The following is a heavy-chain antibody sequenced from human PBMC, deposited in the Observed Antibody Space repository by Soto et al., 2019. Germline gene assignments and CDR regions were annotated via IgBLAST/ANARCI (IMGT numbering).Heavy chain of an antibody. J-gene: IGHJ4*02. Sequence: EVQLVESGGGLVQPGRSLRLSCAASGFTFDDYAMHWVRQAPGKGLEWVSGISWNSGSIGYADSVKGRFTISRDNAKNSLDLQMNSLRAEDKALYYCAKDIFQVLMVYATGYGISGGFDYWGQGTLVTVSS. CDR1: GFTFDDYA. CDR2: ISWNSGSI. CDR3: AKDIFQVLMVYATGYGISGGFDY. D-gene: IGHD2-8*01. V-gene: IGHV3-9*01.